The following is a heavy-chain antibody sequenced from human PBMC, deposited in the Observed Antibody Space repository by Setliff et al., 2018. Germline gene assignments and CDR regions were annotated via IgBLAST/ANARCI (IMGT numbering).Heavy chain of an antibody. V-gene: IGHV3-48*03. CDR2: ISSSGSTI. D-gene: IGHD7-27*01. CDR3: AKDTENDWGHAFDI. J-gene: IGHJ3*02. CDR1: GFTFSSYE. Sequence: GGSLRLSCAASGFTFSSYEMNWVRQTPGKGLEWVSYISSSGSTIYYADSVKGRFTISRDNAKNSLYLQMNSLRAEDTAVYYCAKDTENDWGHAFDIWGQGTVVTVSS.